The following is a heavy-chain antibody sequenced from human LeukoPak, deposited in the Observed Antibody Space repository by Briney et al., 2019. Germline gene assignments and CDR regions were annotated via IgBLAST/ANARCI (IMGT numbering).Heavy chain of an antibody. D-gene: IGHD3-3*01. Sequence: PSETLSLTCTVSGGSISSRSYYWGWIRQPPGKGLEWIGSVYYSGTTYYNPSLKSRVTISVDTSKNQFSLKLSSVTAADTAVYFCARQYDFWSGYLAWFDPWGQGTLVTVSS. CDR1: GGSISSRSYY. CDR3: ARQYDFWSGYLAWFDP. CDR2: VYYSGTT. J-gene: IGHJ5*02. V-gene: IGHV4-39*01.